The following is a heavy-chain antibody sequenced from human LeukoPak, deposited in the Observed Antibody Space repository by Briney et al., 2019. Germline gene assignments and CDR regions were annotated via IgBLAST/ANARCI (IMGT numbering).Heavy chain of an antibody. CDR3: ARDYSSGWCNY. Sequence: GGSLRLSCAASGFTFSSYSMNWVRQAPGKGLEWVSSISSSNSYIYYADSVKGRFTISRDNAKNSLYLQMNSLRAEDTAVYYCARDYSSGWCNYWGQGTLVTVSS. CDR1: GFTFSSYS. V-gene: IGHV3-21*01. CDR2: ISSSNSYI. J-gene: IGHJ4*02. D-gene: IGHD6-19*01.